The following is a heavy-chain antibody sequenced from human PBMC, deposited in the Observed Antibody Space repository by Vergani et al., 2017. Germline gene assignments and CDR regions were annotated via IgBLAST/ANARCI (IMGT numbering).Heavy chain of an antibody. J-gene: IGHJ6*02. CDR3: ARVYSSPSQYYYYGMDV. D-gene: IGHD6-13*01. CDR1: GFTFSSYS. V-gene: IGHV3-21*01. Sequence: EVQLVESGGGLVKPGGSLRLSCAASGFTFSSYSMNWVRQAPGKGLEWVSSISSSSSYIYYADSVKGRFTISRDNAKNSLYLQMNSLRAEDTAVYYCARVYSSPSQYYYYGMDVWGQGTTVTVSS. CDR2: ISSSSSYI.